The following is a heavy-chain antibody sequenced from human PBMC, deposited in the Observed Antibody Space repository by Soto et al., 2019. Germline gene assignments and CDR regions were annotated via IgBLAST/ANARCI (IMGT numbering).Heavy chain of an antibody. CDR2: IKSKADGGAR. Sequence: EVQMVQSGGDLVKPGGSLRLSCVTSGFMFSSAWMSWVRQAPGKGLEWVARIKSKADGGARDYAAPVKVRFTISRDDSKNTVYLQMNSLRDEDTAVYYCVEGWNDFWGQGTLVTVSS. V-gene: IGHV3-15*01. D-gene: IGHD1-1*01. J-gene: IGHJ4*02. CDR1: GFMFSSAW. CDR3: VEGWNDF.